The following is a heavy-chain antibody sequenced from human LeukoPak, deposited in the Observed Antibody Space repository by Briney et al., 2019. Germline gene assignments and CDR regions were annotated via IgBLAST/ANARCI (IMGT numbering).Heavy chain of an antibody. CDR1: GFTVSSNY. J-gene: IGHJ6*02. CDR3: ARDQLGIVGATSTPYGMDV. D-gene: IGHD1-26*01. CDR2: IYSGGST. Sequence: GGFLRLSCAASGFTVSSNYMSWVRQAPGKGLEWVSVIYSGGSTYYADSVKGRFTISRDNSKNTLYHQMNSLRAEDTAVYYCARDQLGIVGATSTPYGMDVWGQGTTVTVSS. V-gene: IGHV3-53*01.